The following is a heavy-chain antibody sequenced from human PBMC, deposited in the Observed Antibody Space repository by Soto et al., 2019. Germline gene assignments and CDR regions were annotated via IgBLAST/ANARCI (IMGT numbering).Heavy chain of an antibody. Sequence: SETLSLTCAVYGGSFSGYYSSWIRQPPGNGLEWIGEINHSGSTNYNPSLKTRLTISVDTSKNQFSTNQTSLTAADRAVYYCARGGSSPIAASPSRTKKYSFDYWGHGTLVTVSS. J-gene: IGHJ4*01. V-gene: IGHV4-34*01. D-gene: IGHD6-25*01. CDR3: ARGGSSPIAASPSRTKKYSFDY. CDR2: INHSGST. CDR1: GGSFSGYY.